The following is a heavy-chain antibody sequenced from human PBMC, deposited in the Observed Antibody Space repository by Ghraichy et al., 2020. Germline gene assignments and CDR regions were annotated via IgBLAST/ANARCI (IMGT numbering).Heavy chain of an antibody. CDR1: GFTFSRYN. CDR3: SRASNDVLYFYYGMDV. J-gene: IGHJ6*02. D-gene: IGHD1-1*01. V-gene: IGHV3-21*01. Sequence: GGSLRLSCAASGFTFSRYNLDWVRQAPGRGLEWVSSISRSSSLMNYADSVKGRFTISRDNAKNSLYLQMNILRAEDTAVYYCSRASNDVLYFYYGMDVWGQGTPVTVS. CDR2: ISRSSSLM.